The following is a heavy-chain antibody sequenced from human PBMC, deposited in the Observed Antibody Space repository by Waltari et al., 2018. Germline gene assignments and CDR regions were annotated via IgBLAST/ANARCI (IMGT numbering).Heavy chain of an antibody. Sequence: EVQVVESGGGSVQPGRSLRLSCLASGFTFDDYSMHWVRQPPGKCLEWVSGISWNSGSIDYADSVKGRFAISRDNTKNSLFLEMSSLRIEDTAFYYCVKSQSSTLNDYTNNFDHWGQGTLVTVSS. CDR3: VKSQSSTLNDYTNNFDH. D-gene: IGHD3-16*01. J-gene: IGHJ4*02. CDR2: ISWNSGSI. CDR1: GFTFDDYS. V-gene: IGHV3-9*01.